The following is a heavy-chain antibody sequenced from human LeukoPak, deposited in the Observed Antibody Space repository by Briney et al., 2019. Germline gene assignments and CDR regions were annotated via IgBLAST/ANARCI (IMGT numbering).Heavy chain of an antibody. CDR3: AKEIPSPDY. J-gene: IGHJ4*02. V-gene: IGHV3-30*18. CDR2: ISYDGSNK. CDR1: GFTFSSYG. D-gene: IGHD2-21*01. Sequence: GRSLRLSCAASGFTFSSYGMHWVRQAPGKGLEWVAVISYDGSNKYYADSVKGRFTISRDNSKNTPYLQMNSLRAEDTAVYYCAKEIPSPDYWGQGTLVTVSS.